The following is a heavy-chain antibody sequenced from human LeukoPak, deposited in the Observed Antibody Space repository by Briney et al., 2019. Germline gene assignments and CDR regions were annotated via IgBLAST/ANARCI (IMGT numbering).Heavy chain of an antibody. J-gene: IGHJ4*02. CDR2: IYYTGNT. D-gene: IGHD5-18*01. CDR3: ARRAAMVTDFVDY. V-gene: IGHV4-39*01. CDR1: GGSISSSSYF. Sequence: PSETLSLTCTVSGGSISSSSYFWDWIRQPPGKGLEWIGSIYYTGNTYYTPSLKNRVTISVDTSKNQFSLKLSSVTAADTAVYYCARRAAMVTDFVDYWGKGTLVTVSS.